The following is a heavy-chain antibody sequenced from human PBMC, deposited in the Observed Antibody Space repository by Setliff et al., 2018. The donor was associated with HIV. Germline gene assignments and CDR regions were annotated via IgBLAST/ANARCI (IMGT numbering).Heavy chain of an antibody. J-gene: IGHJ6*03. CDR1: GFTFSTYA. D-gene: IGHD2-2*01. V-gene: IGHV3-21*01. Sequence: GSLRLSCAASGFTFSTYAMHWVRQAPGKGLEWVSSITSSGNYKSYADSVQGRFTISRDNADNSLYLDMNSLRAEDTGVYYCARDQEYVIVVAASMNMPGYLHYYYMDVWGRGSTVTV. CDR2: ITSSGNYK. CDR3: ARDQEYVIVVAASMNMPGYLHYYYMDV.